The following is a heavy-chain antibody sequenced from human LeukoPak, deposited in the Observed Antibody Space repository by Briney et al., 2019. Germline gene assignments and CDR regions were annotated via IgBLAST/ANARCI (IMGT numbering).Heavy chain of an antibody. D-gene: IGHD2-2*01. V-gene: IGHV1-69*05. CDR3: ARGWGIPAPISWFDP. CDR1: GGSFSSNI. CDR2: IVPIFGKT. J-gene: IGHJ5*02. Sequence: VASVKVSCKASGGSFSSNIIGWVRQAPGQGLEWMGGIVPIFGKTKYAQKFQGRVTITTDESSSTAYMELSSLRSDDTAIYNCARGWGIPAPISWFDPWGQGTLVTVSS.